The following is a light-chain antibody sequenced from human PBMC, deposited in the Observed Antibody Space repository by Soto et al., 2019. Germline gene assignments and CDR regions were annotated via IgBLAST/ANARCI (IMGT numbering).Light chain of an antibody. V-gene: IGLV2-23*01. CDR2: EGS. CDR1: SSDVGRYNL. J-gene: IGLJ2*01. Sequence: QLVLTQPASVSGSPGQSITISCTGSSSDVGRYNLVSWYQQHPGKAPKLMIYEGSKRPSGVSARFSGSKSGNTASLTISGLQAEDEADYYCCSYAGSSVLFGGGTKLTVL. CDR3: CSYAGSSVL.